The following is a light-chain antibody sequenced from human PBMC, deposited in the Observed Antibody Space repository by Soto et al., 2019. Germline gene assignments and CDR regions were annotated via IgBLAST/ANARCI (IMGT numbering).Light chain of an antibody. J-gene: IGKJ4*01. CDR3: QQYYSYPLT. V-gene: IGKV1-8*01. CDR1: QGISGY. CDR2: AAS. Sequence: ALRMTQSPSSFSASTGDRVTITCRASQGISGYLAWYQQKPGKALKLLIYAASTLQSGVPSRFSGSGSGTDFTLTISCLQSEDFATYYCQQYYSYPLTFGGGTKVEIK.